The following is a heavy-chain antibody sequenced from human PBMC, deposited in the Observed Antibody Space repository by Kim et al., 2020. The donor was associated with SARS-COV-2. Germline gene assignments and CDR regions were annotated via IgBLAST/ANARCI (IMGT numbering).Heavy chain of an antibody. Sequence: ASVKVSCKASGYTFTSYYMHWVRQAPGQGLEWMGIINPSGGSTSYAQKFQGRVTMTRDTSTSTVYMELSSLRSEDTAVYYCARAPQRGNSYGWGVRNWFDPWGQGTLVTVSS. D-gene: IGHD5-18*01. V-gene: IGHV1-46*01. J-gene: IGHJ5*02. CDR1: GYTFTSYY. CDR2: INPSGGST. CDR3: ARAPQRGNSYGWGVRNWFDP.